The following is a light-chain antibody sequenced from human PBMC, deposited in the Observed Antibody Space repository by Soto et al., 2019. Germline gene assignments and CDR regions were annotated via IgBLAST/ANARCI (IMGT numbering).Light chain of an antibody. Sequence: QSALTQPATMSGSPGQSITISCTGTSSDVGGYNYVSWYQQHPGKAPKLMIYEVSNRPSGVSNRFSGSKSGNTASLTISGLQAEDEADYYCSSYTSSSPLVFGTGTKVTVL. CDR2: EVS. CDR1: SSDVGGYNY. V-gene: IGLV2-14*01. CDR3: SSYTSSSPLV. J-gene: IGLJ1*01.